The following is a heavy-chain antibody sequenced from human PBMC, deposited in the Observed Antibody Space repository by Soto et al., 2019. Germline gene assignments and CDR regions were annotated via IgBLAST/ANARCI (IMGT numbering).Heavy chain of an antibody. CDR2: IIPIFGTA. Sequence: SVKVSCKASGGTFSSYAISWVRQAPGQGLEWMGGIIPIFGTANYAQKFQGRVTITADESTSTAYMELSSLRSGDTAVYYCARDGPDIVVVPAAPRTLNWFDHWGQGTLVTVSS. J-gene: IGHJ5*02. V-gene: IGHV1-69*13. CDR1: GGTFSSYA. CDR3: ARDGPDIVVVPAAPRTLNWFDH. D-gene: IGHD2-2*01.